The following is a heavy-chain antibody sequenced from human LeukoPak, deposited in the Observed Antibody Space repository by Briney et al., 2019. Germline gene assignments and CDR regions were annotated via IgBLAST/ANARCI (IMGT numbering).Heavy chain of an antibody. J-gene: IGHJ3*02. Sequence: GGSLRLSCAASGFTVSSNYMNWVRQAPGKGLEWVSGIYSGGSTYDADSVNCRFTISGDNSKNTVYLKMNSLRAEDTVVYYCAILYDCRGYYAFDIWGQGTMVIVSS. V-gene: IGHV3-53*01. D-gene: IGHD3-22*01. CDR3: AILYDCRGYYAFDI. CDR1: GFTVSSNY. CDR2: IYSGGST.